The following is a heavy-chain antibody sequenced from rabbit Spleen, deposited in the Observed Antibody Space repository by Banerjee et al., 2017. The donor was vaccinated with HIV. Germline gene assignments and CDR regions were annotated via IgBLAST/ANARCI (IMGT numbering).Heavy chain of an antibody. J-gene: IGHJ4*01. CDR1: GFSFSSSYW. CDR2: IYVGSSGNT. V-gene: IGHV1S40*01. Sequence: QSLEDSGGDLVKPGASLTLTCTASGFSFSSSYWICWVRQAPGKGLEWIACIYVGSSGNTHYASWAKGRFTISSHNAQNTLYLQLNSLTAADTATYFCARGPPYAGYAGYGYVYLNLWGPGTLVTVS. CDR3: ARGPPYAGYAGYGYVYLNL. D-gene: IGHD6-1*01.